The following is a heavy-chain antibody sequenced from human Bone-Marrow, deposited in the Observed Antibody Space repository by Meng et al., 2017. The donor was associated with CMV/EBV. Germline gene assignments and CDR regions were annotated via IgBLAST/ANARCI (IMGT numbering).Heavy chain of an antibody. V-gene: IGHV1-2*02. CDR1: GYTFIDCY. CDR2: INPNSGGT. J-gene: IGHJ5*02. D-gene: IGHD6-6*01. CDR3: ARMPIAAHPS. Sequence: ASVKVSCKASGYTFIDCYMHWVRQAPGQGLEWMGWINPNSGGTDYAQKFQGRVTLTRDTSMNTAYMELSSLRSDDTAVFYCARMPIAAHPSWGQGTLVTVSS.